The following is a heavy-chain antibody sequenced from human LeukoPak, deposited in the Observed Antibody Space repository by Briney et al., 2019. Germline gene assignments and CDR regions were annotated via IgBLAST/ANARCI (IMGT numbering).Heavy chain of an antibody. CDR3: ARGANVISYYYGMDP. CDR1: GFTFSSYA. Sequence: GGSLRLSCAASGFTFSSYAMHWVRQAPGKGLEWVAVISYDGSNKYYADSVKGRFTISRDNSKNTLYLQMNSLRAEDTAVYYCARGANVISYYYGMDPWGQGTTVTVSS. V-gene: IGHV3-30-3*01. J-gene: IGHJ6*02. D-gene: IGHD3-16*02. CDR2: ISYDGSNK.